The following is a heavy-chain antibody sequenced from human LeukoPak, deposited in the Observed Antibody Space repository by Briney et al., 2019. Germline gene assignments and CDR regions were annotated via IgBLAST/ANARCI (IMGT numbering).Heavy chain of an antibody. CDR3: ARDWLAGNPYHAFDL. CDR2: IREDVSEE. CDR1: GFTFSSYW. J-gene: IGHJ3*01. Sequence: GGSLRLSCAASGFTFSSYWMSWVRQAPGKGLECVGNIREDVSEEYYVDSVKGRFSISRDNAKNSLYLQMNSLRAEDTAVYYCARDWLAGNPYHAFDLWGKGTMVTVSS. D-gene: IGHD3-22*01. V-gene: IGHV3-7*01.